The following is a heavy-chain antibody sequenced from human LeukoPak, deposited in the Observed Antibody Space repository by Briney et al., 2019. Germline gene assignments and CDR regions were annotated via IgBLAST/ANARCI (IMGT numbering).Heavy chain of an antibody. J-gene: IGHJ4*02. V-gene: IGHV1-69*06. CDR2: IIPFFGTT. D-gene: IGHD5-24*01. Sequence: PSVNLSCNCSVGTSSNYGISWVRQAPGQGLEWMGRIIPFFGTTNYAQKFHGRVTLTADKSTSTAYRELSSRRSEDTPVYYCVRTISGCWDWGQGTLVTVS. CDR3: VRTISGCWD. CDR1: VGTSSNYG.